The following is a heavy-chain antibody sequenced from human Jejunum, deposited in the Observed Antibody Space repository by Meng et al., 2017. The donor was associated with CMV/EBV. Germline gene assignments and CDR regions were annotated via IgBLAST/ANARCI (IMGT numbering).Heavy chain of an antibody. D-gene: IGHD3-16*01. CDR1: RSRNG. CDR2: MSPTASS. CDR3: ARGRSTWTTSYEGTFNY. V-gene: IGHV4-4*02. Sequence: RSRNGWSWVRQAPGKGLEWVGEMSPTASSKFNPSLKSRVTMSLDPSRNQFSLQLASVTAADTAVYYCARGRSTWTTSYEGTFNYWGQGILVTVSS. J-gene: IGHJ4*02.